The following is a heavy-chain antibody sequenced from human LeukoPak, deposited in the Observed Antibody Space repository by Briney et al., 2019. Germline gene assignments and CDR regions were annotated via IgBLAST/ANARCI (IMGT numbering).Heavy chain of an antibody. J-gene: IGHJ4*02. V-gene: IGHV4-59*01. Sequence: PSETLSLTCTVSGGSIGRDYWSWIRQPPGKGLEWIGYIYYTGSTNYNPSLKSRVTISVDTSKNQFSLKLSSVTAADTAVYYCARDRPGGSSLDYWGQGTLVTVSS. CDR3: ARDRPGGSSLDY. CDR2: IYYTGST. D-gene: IGHD6-13*01. CDR1: GGSIGRDY.